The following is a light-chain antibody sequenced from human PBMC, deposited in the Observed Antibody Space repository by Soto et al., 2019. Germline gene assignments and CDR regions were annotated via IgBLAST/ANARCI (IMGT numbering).Light chain of an antibody. CDR3: SSYTSSTTEV. J-gene: IGLJ1*01. Sequence: QSALTQPASVSGSPGQSIAISCTGTSSDVGGYNYVSWYQQHPGKAPKLMIYDVSSRPSGVSNRFSGSKSGNTASLTISGLRAGDEADYYCSSYTSSTTEVFGTGTKLTVL. V-gene: IGLV2-14*03. CDR2: DVS. CDR1: SSDVGGYNY.